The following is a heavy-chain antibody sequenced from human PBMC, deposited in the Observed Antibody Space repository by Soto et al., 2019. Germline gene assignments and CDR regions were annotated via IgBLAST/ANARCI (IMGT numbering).Heavy chain of an antibody. Sequence: PGGSLRLSCAASGFTFSSYAMSWVRQAPGKGLEWVSVIYSGGSTYYADSVKGRFTISRDNSKNTLYLQMNSLRAEDTAVYYCARGRKVYDILGSPYYFDYWGQGTLVTVSS. D-gene: IGHD3-9*01. V-gene: IGHV3-66*01. CDR1: GFTFSSYA. J-gene: IGHJ4*02. CDR2: IYSGGST. CDR3: ARGRKVYDILGSPYYFDY.